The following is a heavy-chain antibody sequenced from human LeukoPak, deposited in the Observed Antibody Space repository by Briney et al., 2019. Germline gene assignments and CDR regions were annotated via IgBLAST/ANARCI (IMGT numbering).Heavy chain of an antibody. CDR2: ISDSGGST. V-gene: IGHV3-23*01. CDR1: GITLGNYG. D-gene: IGHD3-10*01. CDR3: AKRGVVIRVFLVGFHKEAYYFDS. J-gene: IGHJ4*02. Sequence: GGSLRLSCAVSGITLGNYGMSWVRQPPGRGLEWVAGISDSGGSTNYADSVKGRFTISRDTPRNTLYLQMNSLRAEDTAVYFCAKRGVVIRVFLVGFHKEAYYFDSWGQGALVTVSS.